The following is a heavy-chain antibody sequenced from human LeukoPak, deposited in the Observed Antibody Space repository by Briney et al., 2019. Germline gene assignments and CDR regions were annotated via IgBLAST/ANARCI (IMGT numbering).Heavy chain of an antibody. J-gene: IGHJ4*02. V-gene: IGHV3-7*01. CDR1: GFTFSNYW. Sequence: PGGSLRLSCVASGFTFSNYWMSWVRQAPGKGLEWVANIKQDGSEKYYVDSVKGRFTISRDNAKNSLYLQMNSLRAEDTAVYYCARPYYYDSSGYYYWGQGTLVTVSS. D-gene: IGHD3-22*01. CDR2: IKQDGSEK. CDR3: ARPYYYDSSGYYY.